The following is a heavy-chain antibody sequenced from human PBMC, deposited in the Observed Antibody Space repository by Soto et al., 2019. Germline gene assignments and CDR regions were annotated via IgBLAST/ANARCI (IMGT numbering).Heavy chain of an antibody. CDR1: GFTFSNAW. CDR2: IKSKTDGGTT. V-gene: IGHV3-15*07. D-gene: IGHD5-12*01. J-gene: IGHJ6*02. Sequence: GGSLRLSCAASGFTFSNAWMNWVRQAPGKGLEWVGRIKSKTDGGTTDYAAPVKGRFTISRDDSKNTLYLQMNSLKTEDTAVYYCTTAFVDIVATIPYYYYYGMDVWGQGTTVTVSS. CDR3: TTAFVDIVATIPYYYYYGMDV.